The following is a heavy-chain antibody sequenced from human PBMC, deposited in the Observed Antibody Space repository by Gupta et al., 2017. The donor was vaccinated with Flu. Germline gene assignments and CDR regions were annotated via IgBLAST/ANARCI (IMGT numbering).Heavy chain of an antibody. V-gene: IGHV3-74*01. D-gene: IGHD2-21*01. CDR3: ARARSLRFCEGHCYYFDY. Sequence: EVQLVESGGGLVQPGGSLRLSCAASGFTFSSYWMHWVRQAPGKGLVWVSRINSDGSSTSYADSVKGRFTISRDNAKNTLYLQMNSLRAEDTAVYYCARARSLRFCEGHCYYFDYWGQGTLVTVSS. CDR1: GFTFSSYW. CDR2: INSDGSST. J-gene: IGHJ4*02.